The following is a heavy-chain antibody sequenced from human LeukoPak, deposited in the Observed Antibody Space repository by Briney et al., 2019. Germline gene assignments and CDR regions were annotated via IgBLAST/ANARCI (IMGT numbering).Heavy chain of an antibody. J-gene: IGHJ4*02. CDR2: IYSGGST. CDR1: GFTVSSNY. Sequence: GGSLRLSCAASGFTVSSNYMSWVRQAPGKGLEWVSVIYSGGSTYYADSVKGRFTISRDNSKNTLYLQVNSLRAEDTAVYYCARVVHYYGSGSSYFDYWGQGTLVTVSS. V-gene: IGHV3-66*01. D-gene: IGHD3-10*01. CDR3: ARVVHYYGSGSSYFDY.